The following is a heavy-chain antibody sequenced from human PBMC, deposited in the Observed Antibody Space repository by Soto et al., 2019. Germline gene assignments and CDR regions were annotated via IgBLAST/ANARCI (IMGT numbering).Heavy chain of an antibody. D-gene: IGHD2-2*01. J-gene: IGHJ6*02. CDR1: GGTFSSYA. V-gene: IGHV1-69*13. CDR2: IIPIFGTA. CDR3: ARATKDCSSTSCYFGPYYYYYGMDV. Sequence: SVKVSCKASGGTFSSYAISWVRQAPGQGLEWMGGIIPIFGTANYAQKFQGRVTITADESTSTAYMELSSLRSEDTAVYYCARATKDCSSTSCYFGPYYYYYGMDVWGQGTTVTVSS.